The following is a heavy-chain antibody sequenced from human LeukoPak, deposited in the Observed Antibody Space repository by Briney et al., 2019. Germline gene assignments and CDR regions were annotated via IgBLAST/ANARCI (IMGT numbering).Heavy chain of an antibody. CDR2: INPNSGGT. CDR1: GYTFTGYY. D-gene: IGHD6-13*01. J-gene: IGHJ5*01. CDR3: ATAIAAPGTWFDY. Sequence: GASVKVSCKASGYTFTGYYMHWVRQAPGQGLEWMGWINPNSGGTNYAQKFQGWVTMTRDTSISTAYMELSRLRSDDTAVYYCATAIAAPGTWFDYWSPGTLVTVPS. V-gene: IGHV1-2*04.